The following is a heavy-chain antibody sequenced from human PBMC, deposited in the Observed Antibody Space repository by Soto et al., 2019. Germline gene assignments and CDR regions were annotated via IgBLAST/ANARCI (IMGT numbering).Heavy chain of an antibody. CDR3: ARGGYYDSSGFYYSMDV. D-gene: IGHD3-22*01. V-gene: IGHV1-46*01. J-gene: IGHJ6*02. CDR1: GYTFTSYY. Sequence: QVQLVQSGAEVKKPGASVKVSCKASGYTFTSYYMHWVRQAPGQGLEWMGIINPSGGSTSYAQKFQGRVTMTRDTSTSTVYMELSSLRSEDTAVYYCARGGYYDSSGFYYSMDVWGQGTTVTVSS. CDR2: INPSGGST.